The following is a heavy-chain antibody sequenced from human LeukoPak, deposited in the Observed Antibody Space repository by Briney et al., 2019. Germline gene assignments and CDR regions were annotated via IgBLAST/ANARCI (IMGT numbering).Heavy chain of an antibody. CDR1: GFTFSSCA. V-gene: IGHV3-23*01. J-gene: IGHJ4*02. CDR3: AKGTYSSSPRGY. D-gene: IGHD6-6*01. CDR2: ISGSGGST. Sequence: PGGSLRLSCAASGFTFSSCAMSWVRQAPGKGLEWVSAISGSGGSTYYAGSVKGRFTISRDNSKNTLFLQMNSLRAEDTAVYYCAKGTYSSSPRGYWGQGTLVTVSS.